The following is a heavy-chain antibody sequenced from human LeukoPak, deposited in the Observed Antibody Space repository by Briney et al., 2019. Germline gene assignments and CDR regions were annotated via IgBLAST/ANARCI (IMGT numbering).Heavy chain of an antibody. J-gene: IGHJ4*02. CDR3: ARVVPEWFGELFFFDY. CDR2: IYSGGSR. V-gene: IGHV3-66*01. CDR1: GFAVGSNY. D-gene: IGHD3-10*01. Sequence: PGGSLRLSCVASGFAVGSNYMSWVRQAPGKGLEWVSIIYSGGSRYYADSVKGRFTISRDISQNTLFLEMNSLRVEDTAVYYCARVVPEWFGELFFFDYWGQGTLVTVSS.